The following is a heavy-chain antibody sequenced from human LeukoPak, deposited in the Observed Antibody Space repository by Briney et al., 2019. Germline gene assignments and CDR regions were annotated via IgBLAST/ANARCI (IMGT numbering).Heavy chain of an antibody. V-gene: IGHV4-59*01. CDR2: IYYSGST. D-gene: IGHD6-19*01. J-gene: IGHJ4*02. Sequence: SETLSLTCTVSGGSISSYYWSWIRQPPGKGLEWIGYIYYSGSTNYNPSLKSRVTISVDTSKNQFSLKLSSVTAADTAVYYCARETKLMGYSSGLGFNYWGQGTLVTVSS. CDR3: ARETKLMGYSSGLGFNY. CDR1: GGSISSYY.